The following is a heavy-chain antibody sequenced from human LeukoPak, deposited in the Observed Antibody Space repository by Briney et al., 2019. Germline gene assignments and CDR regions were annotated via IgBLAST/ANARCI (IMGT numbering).Heavy chain of an antibody. J-gene: IGHJ5*02. D-gene: IGHD1-20*01. CDR2: ISAYNGNT. CDR3: ARVITGKFDP. Sequence: ASVKVSCKASGYTFTGYYMHWVRQAPGQGLEWMGWISAYNGNTNYAQKLQGRVTMTTDTSTSTAYMELRSLRSDDTAVYYCARVITGKFDPWGQGTLVTVSS. CDR1: GYTFTGYY. V-gene: IGHV1-18*04.